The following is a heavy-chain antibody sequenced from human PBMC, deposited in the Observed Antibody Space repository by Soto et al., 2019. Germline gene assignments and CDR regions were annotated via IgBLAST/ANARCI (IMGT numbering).Heavy chain of an antibody. CDR3: ARVATKLTEYYYYMDV. CDR2: IYYSGST. CDR1: GGSISSSSYY. V-gene: IGHV4-39*01. J-gene: IGHJ6*03. D-gene: IGHD5-12*01. Sequence: SETLSLTCTVSGGSISSSSYYWGWIRQPPGKGLEWIGSIYYSGSTYYNPSLKSRVTISVDTSENQFSLKLSSVTAADTAVYYCARVATKLTEYYYYMDVWGKGTTVTVSS.